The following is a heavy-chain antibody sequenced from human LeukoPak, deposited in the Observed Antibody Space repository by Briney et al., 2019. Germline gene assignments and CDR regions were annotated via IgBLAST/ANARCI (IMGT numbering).Heavy chain of an antibody. D-gene: IGHD3-10*01. CDR3: AKDGSGSYHPYFDY. V-gene: IGHV3-48*01. CDR2: ISSSSSTI. Sequence: SCKASGSTFSSYSMNWVRQAPGKGLEWVSYISSSSSTIYYADSVKGRFTISRDNAKNSLYLQMSSLRAEDTAVYYCAKDGSGSYHPYFDYWGQGTLVTVSS. CDR1: GSTFSSYS. J-gene: IGHJ4*02.